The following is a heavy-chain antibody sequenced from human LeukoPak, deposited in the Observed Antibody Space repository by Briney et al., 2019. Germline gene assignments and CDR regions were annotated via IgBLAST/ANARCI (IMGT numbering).Heavy chain of an antibody. Sequence: SETLSLTCTVSGGSVSSGSYYWSWIRQPPGKGLEWIGYIYYSGSTNYNPSLKSRVTISVDTSKNQFSLKLSSVTAADTAVYYCARGYSYDFWSGYREYYFDYWGQGTLVTVSS. V-gene: IGHV4-61*01. D-gene: IGHD3-3*01. J-gene: IGHJ4*02. CDR2: IYYSGST. CDR1: GGSVSSGSYY. CDR3: ARGYSYDFWSGYREYYFDY.